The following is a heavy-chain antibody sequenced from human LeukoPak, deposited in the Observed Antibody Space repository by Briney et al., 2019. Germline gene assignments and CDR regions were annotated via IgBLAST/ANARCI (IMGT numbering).Heavy chain of an antibody. D-gene: IGHD3-10*01. CDR3: ARAGQAYYFDY. CDR2: IYTSGST. J-gene: IGHJ4*02. CDR1: GGSISSGSYY. V-gene: IGHV4-61*02. Sequence: SQTQSLTCTVSGGSISSGSYYWSWIRQPAGKGLEWIGRIYTSGSTNYNPSLKSRVTISVDTSKNQFSLKLSSVTAADTAVYYCARAGQAYYFDYWGQGTLVTVSS.